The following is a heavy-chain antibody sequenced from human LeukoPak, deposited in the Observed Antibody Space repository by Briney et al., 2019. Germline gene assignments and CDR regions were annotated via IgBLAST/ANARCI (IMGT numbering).Heavy chain of an antibody. D-gene: IGHD4-17*01. Sequence: PSETLSLTCTVSGDSMSTGYYWGWIRQPPGKGLEWIGSIYHSGSTYYNPSLKSRVTISVDTSKNQFSLKLSSVTAADTAVYYCARTVYYGDDYYFDYWGQGTLVTVSS. V-gene: IGHV4-38-2*02. J-gene: IGHJ4*02. CDR3: ARTVYYGDDYYFDY. CDR2: IYHSGST. CDR1: GDSMSTGYY.